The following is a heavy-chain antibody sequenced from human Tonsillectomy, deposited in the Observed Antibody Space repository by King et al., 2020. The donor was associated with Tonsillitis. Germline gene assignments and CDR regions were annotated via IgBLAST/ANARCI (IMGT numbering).Heavy chain of an antibody. J-gene: IGHJ4*02. CDR2: IFSNDEK. D-gene: IGHD2-21*02. V-gene: IGHV2-26*01. CDR1: GFSLSNARMG. CDR3: ARIVYCGGYCYPPLAPEFDY. Sequence: VTLKESGPVLVKPTETLTLTCTVSGFSLSNARMGVSWIRQPPGKALEWLAHIFSNDEKSYSTSLKSRLTITKDTSKSQVVLTMTNMDPVDTATYYCARIVYCGGYCYPPLAPEFDYWGQGTLVTVSS.